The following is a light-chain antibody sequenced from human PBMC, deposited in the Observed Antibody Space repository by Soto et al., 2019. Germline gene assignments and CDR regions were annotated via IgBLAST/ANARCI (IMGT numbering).Light chain of an antibody. CDR3: NSYTRKSTGV. CDR2: EVS. V-gene: IGLV2-14*01. Sequence: QSALTQPASVSGSPGQSITISCTGTSSDVGGYNYVSWYQQHPGKAPKLIIYEVSNRPSGVSNRFSGSKSGNTASLPISGLQAEDEADYYCNSYTRKSTGVFGTGTKVTVL. J-gene: IGLJ1*01. CDR1: SSDVGGYNY.